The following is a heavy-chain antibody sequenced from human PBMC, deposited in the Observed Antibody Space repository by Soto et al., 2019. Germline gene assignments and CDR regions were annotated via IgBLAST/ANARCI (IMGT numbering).Heavy chain of an antibody. Sequence: SETLSLTCTVSGGSISSSSYYWGWIRQPPGKGLEWIGSIYYSGSTYYNPSLKSRVTISVDTSKNQFSLKLSSVTAADTAVYYCASAIMVRGVITAAWFDYWGQGTLVTVSS. J-gene: IGHJ4*02. D-gene: IGHD3-10*01. CDR3: ASAIMVRGVITAAWFDY. CDR1: GGSISSSSYY. V-gene: IGHV4-39*01. CDR2: IYYSGST.